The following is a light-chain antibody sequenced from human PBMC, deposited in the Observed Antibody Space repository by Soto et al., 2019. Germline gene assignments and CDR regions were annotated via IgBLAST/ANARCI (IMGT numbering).Light chain of an antibody. J-gene: IGKJ1*01. CDR2: KAS. Sequence: DIQMTQSPSSLSASVEDRVIITCRASQSISNHLTWYQQKPGKAPKLLIYKASSVESGVPSRFSGSGSGTEFTLTISSLQPDDFATYYCQQYNSYSWTFGQGTKVDIK. CDR3: QQYNSYSWT. V-gene: IGKV1-5*03. CDR1: QSISNH.